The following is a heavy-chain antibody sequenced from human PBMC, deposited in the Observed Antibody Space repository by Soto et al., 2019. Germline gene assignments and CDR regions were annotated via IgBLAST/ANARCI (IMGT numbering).Heavy chain of an antibody. CDR2: INAGNGNT. Sequence: QVQLVQSGAEVKKPGASVKVSCKASGYTFTSYAMHWVRQAPGQRLEWMGWINAGNGNTKYSQKFQGRVTITRDTSASTADMELSSLRSEDTAVYYCARQGNSSSWYSFDYWGQGTLVTVSS. CDR1: GYTFTSYA. D-gene: IGHD6-13*01. J-gene: IGHJ4*02. CDR3: ARQGNSSSWYSFDY. V-gene: IGHV1-3*01.